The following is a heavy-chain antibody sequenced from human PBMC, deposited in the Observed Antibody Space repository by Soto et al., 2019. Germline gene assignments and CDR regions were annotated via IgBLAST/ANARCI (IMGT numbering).Heavy chain of an antibody. V-gene: IGHV3-11*05. CDR1: GFTFSDYY. CDR2: ISSSSSYT. Sequence: QVQLVESGGGLVKPGGSLRLSCAASGFTFSDYYMSWIRQAPGKGLEWVSYISSSSSYTNYADSVKGRFTISRDNAKNSLYLQMNSLRAEDTAVYYCARRQDTARGYGMDVWGQGTTVTVSS. CDR3: ARRQDTARGYGMDV. J-gene: IGHJ6*02. D-gene: IGHD5-18*01.